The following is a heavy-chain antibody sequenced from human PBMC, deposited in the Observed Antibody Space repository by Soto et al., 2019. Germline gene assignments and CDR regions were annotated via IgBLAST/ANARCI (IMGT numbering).Heavy chain of an antibody. CDR1: GGTFSSYA. V-gene: IGHV1-69*01. D-gene: IGHD3-10*01. Sequence: QVQLVQSGAEVKKPGSSVKVSCKASGGTFSSYAISWVRQAPGQGLEWMGGIIPMYRKANYAQKFQGRVTITADEPATTAYMELSRLRSEDTAMYYCARAHRGFGESHPWGQGTLVTVSS. CDR3: ARAHRGFGESHP. CDR2: IIPMYRKA. J-gene: IGHJ5*02.